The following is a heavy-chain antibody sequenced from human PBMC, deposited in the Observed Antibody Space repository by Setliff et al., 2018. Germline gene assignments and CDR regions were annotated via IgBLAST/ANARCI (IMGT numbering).Heavy chain of an antibody. V-gene: IGHV3-23*01. Sequence: PSETLSLSCVASGFTFRDYSMAWVRQVSGKGLEWVSAIGDSGSTTYYADSVRGRFTVSRDNSRNILYLQMNSLRAEDTAVYYCAKDLTQSDYWGQGTLVTVSS. CDR1: GFTFRDYS. J-gene: IGHJ4*02. D-gene: IGHD7-27*01. CDR3: AKDLTQSDY. CDR2: IGDSGSTT.